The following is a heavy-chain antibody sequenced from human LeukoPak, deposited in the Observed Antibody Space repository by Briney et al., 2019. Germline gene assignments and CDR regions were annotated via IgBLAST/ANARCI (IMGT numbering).Heavy chain of an antibody. CDR2: IYHSGGT. V-gene: IGHV4-38-2*02. D-gene: IGHD3-3*01. J-gene: IGHJ4*02. CDR1: GYSISSGYY. Sequence: SETLSLTCTVSGYSISSGYYWGWIRPPPGKGREGIGSIYHSGGTYYNPSLKRRVTISVDTSKNQFSLKLSSVTAADTAVYYCARDYGPLYYDFWSGYYPAVAFDYWGQGTLVTVSS. CDR3: ARDYGPLYYDFWSGYYPAVAFDY.